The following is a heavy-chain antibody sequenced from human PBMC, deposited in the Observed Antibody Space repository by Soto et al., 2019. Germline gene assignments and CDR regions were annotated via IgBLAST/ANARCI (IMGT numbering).Heavy chain of an antibody. CDR2: IWYDGTNK. V-gene: IGHV3-33*01. Sequence: PGGSLRLSCAASGFTFSSYGMHWVRQAPGKGLEWVAVIWYDGTNKYYVDSVKGRFTISKDNSKNTLYLQMNSLRAEDTAIYYCARDIGDYISRRPPAFAIWVPGTMLTVS. J-gene: IGHJ3*02. CDR3: ARDIGDYISRRPPAFAI. D-gene: IGHD6-13*01. CDR1: GFTFSSYG.